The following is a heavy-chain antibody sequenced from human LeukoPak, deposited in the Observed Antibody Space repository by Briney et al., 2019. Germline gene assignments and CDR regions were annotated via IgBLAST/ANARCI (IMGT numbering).Heavy chain of an antibody. CDR3: ARVPYDFWSGYSTDY. CDR2: INHSGST. V-gene: IGHV4-34*01. Sequence: PSETLSLTCAVYGGSFSGYYWSWIRQPPGKGLELIGEINHSGSTNYNPSLKSRVTISVDTSKNQFSLKLSSVTAADTAVYYCARVPYDFWSGYSTDYWGQGTLVTVSS. D-gene: IGHD3-3*01. CDR1: GGSFSGYY. J-gene: IGHJ4*02.